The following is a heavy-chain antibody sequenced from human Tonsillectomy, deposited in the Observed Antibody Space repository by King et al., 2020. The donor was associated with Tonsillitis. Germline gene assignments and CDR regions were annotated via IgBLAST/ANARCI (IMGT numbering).Heavy chain of an antibody. D-gene: IGHD2-2*01. CDR3: ARDQPVGSTRFDY. Sequence: QLQESGPGLVKPSETLSLTCTVSGASMSSYYWSWIRQPAEKGLEWIWRIHTSGRTNYNPSLESRVTMSVDTSKNQFSLRLTSMTAADTAVYYCARDQPVGSTRFDYWGQGILVTVSS. CDR2: IHTSGRT. CDR1: GASMSSYY. J-gene: IGHJ4*02. V-gene: IGHV4-4*07.